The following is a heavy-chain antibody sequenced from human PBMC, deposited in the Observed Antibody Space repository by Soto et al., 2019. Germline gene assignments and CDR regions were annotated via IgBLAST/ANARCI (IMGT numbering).Heavy chain of an antibody. D-gene: IGHD1-26*01. CDR1: GVTFSTYA. Sequence: QVQLVESGGGVDQPGRSLRLSCTASGVTFSTYAIHWVRQAPGKGLEWVALISYDGSNRYYADSMKGRFTISRDNSKNTLYLQMNSLRAEDTAVYYCTRAFDSGYFDYWGQGTLVTVSS. CDR3: TRAFDSGYFDY. CDR2: ISYDGSNR. V-gene: IGHV3-30-3*01. J-gene: IGHJ4*02.